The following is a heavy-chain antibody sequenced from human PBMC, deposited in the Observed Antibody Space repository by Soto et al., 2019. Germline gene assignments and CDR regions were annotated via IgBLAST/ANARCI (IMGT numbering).Heavy chain of an antibody. V-gene: IGHV3-73*01. J-gene: IGHJ4*02. CDR2: IGSKANSYAT. D-gene: IGHD3-22*01. CDR1: GFTFSGSA. CDR3: VRATYFSDSSGYTRCFDY. Sequence: GGSLRLSCAASGFTFSGSAMHWVRQASGKGLEWVGRIGSKANSYATAYAASVKGRFTISRDDSKNTAYLQMNSLKTEDTAVYYCVRATYFSDSSGYTRCFDYWGQGTLVTVSS.